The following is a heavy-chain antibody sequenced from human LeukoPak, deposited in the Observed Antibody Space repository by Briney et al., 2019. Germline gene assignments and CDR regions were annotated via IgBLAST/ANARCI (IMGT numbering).Heavy chain of an antibody. CDR2: INNDGSST. V-gene: IGHV3-74*01. J-gene: IGHJ3*02. Sequence: GGSLRLSCAASGFTFSSYAIQWVRQAPGKGLVWVSGINNDGSSTKYADSVKGRFTISRDNAKNTLYVQVNSLRVDDTAVYYCARGQGHGFDIWGQGTMVTVSS. CDR1: GFTFSSYA. CDR3: ARGQGHGFDI.